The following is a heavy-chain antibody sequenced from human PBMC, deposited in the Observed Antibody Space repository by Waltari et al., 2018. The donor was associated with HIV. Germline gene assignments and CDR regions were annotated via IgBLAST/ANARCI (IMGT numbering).Heavy chain of an antibody. CDR1: GFTFSSHT. V-gene: IGHV3-48*02. CDR3: ARGRPNMAYFDH. Sequence: EVQLVESGGGLVQPGGGGSLRLSCAASGFTFSSHTMHWVRRAPGKGLEWVSCITSRSSTIHYADAVECRFTISRDNAKNSLYLQMNSLRDEDTAVYYCARGRPNMAYFDHWGQGTLVTVSS. CDR2: ITSRSSTI. D-gene: IGHD7-27*01. J-gene: IGHJ4*02.